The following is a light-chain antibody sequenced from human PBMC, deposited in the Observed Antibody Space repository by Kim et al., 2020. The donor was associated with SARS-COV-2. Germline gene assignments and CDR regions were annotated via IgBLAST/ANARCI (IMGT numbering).Light chain of an antibody. CDR3: ETWDSNTHV. Sequence: QPVLTQSSSASASLGSSVKLTCTLSSGHSSYIIAWHQQQPGKAPRYLMKLEGSGSYNKGSGVPDRFSGSSSGADRYLTISNLQSEDEADYYCETWDSNTHVFGSGNKVTVL. V-gene: IGLV4-60*03. J-gene: IGLJ6*01. CDR1: SGHSSYI. CDR2: LEGSGSY.